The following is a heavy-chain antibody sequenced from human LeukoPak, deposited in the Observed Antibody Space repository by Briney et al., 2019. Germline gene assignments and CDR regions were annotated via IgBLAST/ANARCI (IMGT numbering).Heavy chain of an antibody. D-gene: IGHD3-10*01. Sequence: GGSLRLSCAASGFTFSSNYMGWVRQAPGKGLEWVSVIYSGGSTYYADSVKGRFTISRDNSKNTLYLQMNSLRAEDTAVYYCARDRLWFGEFNYYGMDVWGQGTTVTVSS. V-gene: IGHV3-53*01. J-gene: IGHJ6*02. CDR1: GFTFSSNY. CDR2: IYSGGST. CDR3: ARDRLWFGEFNYYGMDV.